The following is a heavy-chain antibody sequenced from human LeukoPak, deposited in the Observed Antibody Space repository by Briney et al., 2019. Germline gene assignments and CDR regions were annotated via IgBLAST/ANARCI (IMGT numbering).Heavy chain of an antibody. V-gene: IGHV4-30-4*01. D-gene: IGHD3-16*01. Sequence: SQTLSLTCTVSGDSIRSGDYSWSWIRQPPGKGLEWIGYIYYSGSTYYNPSLKSRVTISGDTSKNQFSLNLSSVTAADTAVYYCAKSGDYLWDYWGQGTLVTVYS. J-gene: IGHJ4*02. CDR3: AKSGDYLWDY. CDR2: IYYSGST. CDR1: GDSIRSGDYS.